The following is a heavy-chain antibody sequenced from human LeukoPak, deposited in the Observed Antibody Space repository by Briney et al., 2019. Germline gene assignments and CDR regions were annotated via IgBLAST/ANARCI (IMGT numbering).Heavy chain of an antibody. CDR3: ARVERITGTTHAFDI. CDR2: ISAYNGNT. CDR1: GYTFTSYG. J-gene: IGHJ3*02. Sequence: ASVKVSCKASGYTFTSYGISWVRRAPGQGLEWMGWISAYNGNTNYAQKLQGRVTMTTDTSTSTAYMELRSLRSDDTAVYYCARVERITGTTHAFDIWGQGTMVTVSS. D-gene: IGHD1-7*01. V-gene: IGHV1-18*01.